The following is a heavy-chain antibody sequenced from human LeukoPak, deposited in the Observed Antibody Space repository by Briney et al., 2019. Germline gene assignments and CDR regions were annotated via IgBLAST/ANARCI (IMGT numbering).Heavy chain of an antibody. J-gene: IGHJ4*02. CDR3: ARHTTGRTGGDFDY. V-gene: IGHV4-59*08. CDR1: GGSVTGYH. D-gene: IGHD2/OR15-2a*01. CDR2: MYYGGTS. Sequence: SENLSLTCSVSGGSVTGYHWSWLRQPPEKGLEWLAYMYYGGTSNYNPSLNSRLTMSIDTSQNQLSLRLTSVTAADTAVYYCARHTTGRTGGDFDYWGQGALVTVSS.